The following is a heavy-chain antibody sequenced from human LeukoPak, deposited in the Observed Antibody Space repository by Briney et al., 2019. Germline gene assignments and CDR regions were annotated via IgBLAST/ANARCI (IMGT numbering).Heavy chain of an antibody. CDR1: GGTFSSYA. D-gene: IGHD6-19*01. Sequence: SVKVSCKASGGTFSSYAISWVRQAPGQGLEWMGGIIPIFGTANYAQKFQGRVTITTDESTSTAYMELSSLRSEDTAVYYCARGSGIAVAGMEDYYMDVWGKGTTVTVSS. CDR3: ARGSGIAVAGMEDYYMDV. J-gene: IGHJ6*03. CDR2: IIPIFGTA. V-gene: IGHV1-69*05.